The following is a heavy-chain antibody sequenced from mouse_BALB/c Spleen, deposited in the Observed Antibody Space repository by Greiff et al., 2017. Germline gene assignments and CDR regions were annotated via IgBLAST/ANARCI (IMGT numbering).Heavy chain of an antibody. D-gene: IGHD2-3*01. CDR3: TRSYDGYYNWYFDV. CDR1: GYTFTSYY. J-gene: IGHJ1*01. V-gene: IGHV1S81*02. Sequence: QVQLKQSGAELVKPGASVKLSCKASGYTFTSYYMYWVKQRPGQGLEWIGEINPSNGGTNFNEKFKSKATLTVDKSSSTAYMQLSSLTSEDSAVYYCTRSYDGYYNWYFDVWGAGTTVTVSS. CDR2: INPSNGGT.